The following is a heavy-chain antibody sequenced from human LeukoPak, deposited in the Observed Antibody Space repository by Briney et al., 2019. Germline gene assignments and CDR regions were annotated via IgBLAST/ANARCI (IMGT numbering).Heavy chain of an antibody. CDR2: IKQDGSEK. CDR1: GFTFSGYW. D-gene: IGHD3-16*01. CDR3: ARDDYLGY. Sequence: GSLRLSCAASGFTFSGYWMAWVRQAPGRGLEWVVHIKQDGSEKNYVDPVKGRFTISRDNAKNSVYLQMDTLRAEDTAVYYCARDDYLGYWGQGTLVTVSS. V-gene: IGHV3-7*05. J-gene: IGHJ4*02.